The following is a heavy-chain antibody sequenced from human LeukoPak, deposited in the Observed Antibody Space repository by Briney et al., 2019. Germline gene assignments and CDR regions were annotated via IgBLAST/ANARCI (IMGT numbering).Heavy chain of an antibody. CDR3: ARAYSSSWYFNWFDP. CDR2: IYYSGST. J-gene: IGHJ5*02. D-gene: IGHD6-13*01. CDR1: GGSISSSSYY. Sequence: SETLSLTCTVSGGSISSSSYYWGWIRQPPGKGLEWIGSIYYSGSTYYNPSLKSRVTISVDTSKNQFSLKLSSVTAADTAVYFCARAYSSSWYFNWFDPWGLGTLVTVSS. V-gene: IGHV4-39*07.